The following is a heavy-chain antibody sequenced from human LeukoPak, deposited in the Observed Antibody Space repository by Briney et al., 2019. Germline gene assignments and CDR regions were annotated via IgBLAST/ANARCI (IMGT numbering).Heavy chain of an antibody. V-gene: IGHV1-18*01. CDR3: ARDHGTSQPYYLDY. Sequence: ASVKVSCKASGYTFSNYGISWVRQAPGQGLEWLGWSSTYNGKTNYAQTLHGRVTMTTDPSTTTTYTELRSLTSDDTAVYYCARDHGTSQPYYLDYWGQGTLVTVSS. CDR2: SSTYNGKT. CDR1: GYTFSNYG. D-gene: IGHD6-13*01. J-gene: IGHJ4*02.